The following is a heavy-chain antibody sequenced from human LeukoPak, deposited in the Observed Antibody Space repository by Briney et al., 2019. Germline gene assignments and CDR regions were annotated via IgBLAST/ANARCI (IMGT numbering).Heavy chain of an antibody. CDR2: ISSSGSTI. D-gene: IGHD3-10*01. V-gene: IGHV3-48*03. J-gene: IGHJ5*02. Sequence: PGGSLRLSCAASGFTFSSYEMNWVRQAPGKGLEWVSYISSSGSTIYYADSVKGRFTISRDNTKNSLYLQMNSLRAEDTAVYYCASSGEGPTDAWFDPWGQGTLVTVSS. CDR1: GFTFSSYE. CDR3: ASSGEGPTDAWFDP.